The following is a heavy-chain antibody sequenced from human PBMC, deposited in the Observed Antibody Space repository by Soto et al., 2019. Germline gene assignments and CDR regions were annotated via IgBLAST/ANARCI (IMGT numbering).Heavy chain of an antibody. CDR1: GGSISSGGYY. CDR3: AREPYCSSTSCYNYNWFGP. Sequence: PSETLSLTCTVSGGSISSGGYYWSWIRQHPGKGLEWIGYIYYSGSTYYNPSLKSRVTISVDTSKNQFSLKLSSVTAADTAVYYCAREPYCSSTSCYNYNWFGPWGQGTLVTVSS. V-gene: IGHV4-31*03. J-gene: IGHJ5*02. D-gene: IGHD2-2*02. CDR2: IYYSGST.